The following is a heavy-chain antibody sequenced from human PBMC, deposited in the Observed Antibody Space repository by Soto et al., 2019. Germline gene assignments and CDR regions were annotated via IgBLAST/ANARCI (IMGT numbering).Heavy chain of an antibody. Sequence: SETLSLTCTVSGGSISSSSYYWGWIRQPPGKGLEWIGSIYYSGSTYYNPSLKSRVTISVDTSKNQFSLKLSSVTAADTAVYYCARHVPLVLSYYMDVWGKGTTVTVSS. D-gene: IGHD6-13*01. CDR2: IYYSGST. CDR3: ARHVPLVLSYYMDV. J-gene: IGHJ6*03. CDR1: GGSISSSSYY. V-gene: IGHV4-39*01.